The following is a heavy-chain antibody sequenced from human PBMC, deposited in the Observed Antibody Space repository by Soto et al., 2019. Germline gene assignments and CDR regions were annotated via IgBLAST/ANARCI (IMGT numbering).Heavy chain of an antibody. CDR3: ARGGTYSRLIIGAWFDP. J-gene: IGHJ5*02. V-gene: IGHV4-59*01. D-gene: IGHD3-16*01. CDR2: INYSGST. CDR1: GGSISSYY. Sequence: QVQLQESGPGLVKASETLSLTCTVSGGSISSYYWSWIRQPPGKTLEWIGYINYSGSTNYNPSLKRRVIISVDTSKNQFYLKLSSVTVADTSMYYCARGGTYSRLIIGAWFDPWGQGTLVTVSS.